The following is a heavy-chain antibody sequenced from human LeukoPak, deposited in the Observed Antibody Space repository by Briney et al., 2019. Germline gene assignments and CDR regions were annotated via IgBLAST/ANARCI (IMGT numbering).Heavy chain of an antibody. J-gene: IGHJ4*02. V-gene: IGHV4-39*01. CDR3: ARLRGYTSSARGYVEY. CDR2: IYYSGST. CDR1: GGSISSYY. D-gene: IGHD6-13*01. Sequence: SETLSLTCTVSGGSISSYYWGWIRQPPGKGLEWIGSIYYSGSTYYDPSLKSRVTISVDTSKNQFSLKLSSVTAADTAVYYCARLRGYTSSARGYVEYWGQGTLVTVSS.